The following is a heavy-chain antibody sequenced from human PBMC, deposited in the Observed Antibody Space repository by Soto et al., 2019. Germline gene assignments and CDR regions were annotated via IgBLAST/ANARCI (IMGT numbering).Heavy chain of an antibody. J-gene: IGHJ4*02. CDR1: GFTFSSYG. CDR3: ARGVRGPYYFDY. CDR2: IWYDGSNK. V-gene: IGHV3-33*01. D-gene: IGHD6-13*01. Sequence: GGSLRLSCAASGFTFSSYGMHWVRQAPGKGLEWVAVIWYDGSNKYYADSVKGRFTISRDNSKNTLYLQMNSLRAEDTAVYYCARGVRGPYYFDYWGQGTMVTVSS.